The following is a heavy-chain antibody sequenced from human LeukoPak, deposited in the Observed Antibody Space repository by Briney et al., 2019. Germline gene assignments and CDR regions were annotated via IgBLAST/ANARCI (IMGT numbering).Heavy chain of an antibody. J-gene: IGHJ4*02. CDR2: ITGSGDSA. V-gene: IGHV3-23*01. CDR3: AKGTTDYDASDPLDF. CDR1: GFTFSSYA. Sequence: GGSLRLSCAASGFTFSSYAMTGVRQAPGKGLEWVSAITGSGDSAYYSDSVKGRFTISRDQSKSTVYLQMTSLRAEDTAVFYCAKGTTDYDASDPLDFWGQGTLVTVSS. D-gene: IGHD3-16*01.